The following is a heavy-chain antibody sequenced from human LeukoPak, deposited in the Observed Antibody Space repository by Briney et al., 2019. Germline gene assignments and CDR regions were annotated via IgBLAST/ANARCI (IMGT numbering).Heavy chain of an antibody. D-gene: IGHD1-1*01. V-gene: IGHV1-18*01. CDR3: ARDNDLGTFQAENY. J-gene: IGHJ4*02. CDR2: ISAVKGIT. CDR1: GYTFFNFG. Sequence: ASVKVSCKASGYTFFNFGISWARQAPGQGLEWMGWISAVKGITNYAQKFQGRVTVTTDTSTSTAYMELRGLTSDDTAVYYCARDNDLGTFQAENYWGPGTLVTVSS.